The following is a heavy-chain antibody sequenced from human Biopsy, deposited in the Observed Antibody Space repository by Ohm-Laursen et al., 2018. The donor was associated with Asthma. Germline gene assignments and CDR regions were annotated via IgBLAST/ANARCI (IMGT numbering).Heavy chain of an antibody. CDR3: ARDSLGISGTIYWYDW. CDR1: GFSFSSYA. CDR2: ISGRGVTT. D-gene: IGHD1-7*01. Sequence: SLRLSCAASGFSFSSYAMSWVRQNTGQGLEWVSSISGRGVTTYYADSVKGRFTISRDNSKNTLYLQMNSLTPDDTAVYFCARDSLGISGTIYWYDWWGQGTLVTVSS. V-gene: IGHV3-23*01. J-gene: IGHJ4*02.